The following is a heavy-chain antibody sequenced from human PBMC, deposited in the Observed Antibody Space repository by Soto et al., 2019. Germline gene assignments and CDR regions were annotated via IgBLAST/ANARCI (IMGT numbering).Heavy chain of an antibody. Sequence: EVQLVESGGGLVKPGGSLRLSCAASGFTFSNAWMSWVRQAPGKGLEWVGRIKSKTDGGTTDYAAPVKGRFTISRDDSKNTLYLQMNSLKTEDTAVYYCTTDIEGQYSYGYAETYYFDYWGQGTLVTVSS. CDR3: TTDIEGQYSYGYAETYYFDY. D-gene: IGHD5-18*01. CDR2: IKSKTDGGTT. J-gene: IGHJ4*02. V-gene: IGHV3-15*01. CDR1: GFTFSNAW.